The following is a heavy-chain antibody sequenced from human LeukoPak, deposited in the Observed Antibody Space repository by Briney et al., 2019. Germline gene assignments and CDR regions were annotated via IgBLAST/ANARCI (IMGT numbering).Heavy chain of an antibody. J-gene: IGHJ3*02. Sequence: ASVKVSCKASGSTFSSYAISWVRQAPGQGLEWMGRIIPIFGTANYAQKFQGRVTITTDESTSTAYMELSSLRSEDTAVYYCARGRLKNDAFDIWGQGTMVTVSS. CDR3: ARGRLKNDAFDI. D-gene: IGHD3-22*01. CDR1: GSTFSSYA. CDR2: IIPIFGTA. V-gene: IGHV1-69*05.